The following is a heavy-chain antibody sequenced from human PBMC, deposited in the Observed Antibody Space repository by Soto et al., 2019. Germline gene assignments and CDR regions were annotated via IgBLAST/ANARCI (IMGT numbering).Heavy chain of an antibody. Sequence: VTLCRPGPGVKKPGAPGKASSRGPVTGFTTNGITWVRQAPGQGLEWMAWISAHNGNTNYAQKLQGRVTVTRDTSTSTAYMELRSLRSDDTAVYYCARGRYGDYWGQGALVTVSS. D-gene: IGHD1-1*01. CDR2: ISAHNGNT. CDR3: ARGRYGDY. V-gene: IGHV1-18*01. CDR1: VTGFTTNG. J-gene: IGHJ4*02.